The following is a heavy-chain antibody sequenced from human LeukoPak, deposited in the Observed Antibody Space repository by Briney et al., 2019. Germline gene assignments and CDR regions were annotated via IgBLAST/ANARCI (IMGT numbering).Heavy chain of an antibody. CDR3: VRVGDQDAFDI. V-gene: IGHV3-64*01. Sequence: PGGSLRLSCAASGFTFSSYAMHWVRQAPGKGLEYVSAISRNGGSTYYANFVKGRFTISRDNSKNTLYLQMGCLRAEDMAEYYCVRVGDQDAFDIWGQGTMVTVSS. D-gene: IGHD2-21*01. CDR1: GFTFSSYA. CDR2: ISRNGGST. J-gene: IGHJ3*02.